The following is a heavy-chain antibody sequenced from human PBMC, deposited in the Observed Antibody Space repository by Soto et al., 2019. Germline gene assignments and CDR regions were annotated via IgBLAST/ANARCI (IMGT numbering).Heavy chain of an antibody. V-gene: IGHV3-7*01. D-gene: IGHD1-26*01. J-gene: IGHJ4*02. CDR1: EFAFSRYW. CDR3: ARLIWIEATSFYFDF. Sequence: EVQLVESGGGLVQPGGSLRLSCAASEFAFSRYWMSWLRQAPGKGLEWVASIKQDGSDNHYVESVKGRFTISRDNAKNSLSLEMNSLRGEDTAVYYCARLIWIEATSFYFDFWGQETLVTVSS. CDR2: IKQDGSDN.